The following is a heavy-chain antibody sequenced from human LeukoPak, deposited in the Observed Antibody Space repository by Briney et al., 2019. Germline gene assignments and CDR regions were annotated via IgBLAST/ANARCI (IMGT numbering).Heavy chain of an antibody. Sequence: SETLSLTCTVSGDSISSGSHYWSWIRQPPGKGLEWIGYIYYRGNTNYNPSLNSRVTISVDTSKNQFSLKLSSVTAADTAVYYCAREHYYDSSGYAYMDVWGKGTTVTISS. CDR3: AREHYYDSSGYAYMDV. V-gene: IGHV4-61*01. CDR2: IYYRGNT. CDR1: GDSISSGSHY. D-gene: IGHD3-22*01. J-gene: IGHJ6*03.